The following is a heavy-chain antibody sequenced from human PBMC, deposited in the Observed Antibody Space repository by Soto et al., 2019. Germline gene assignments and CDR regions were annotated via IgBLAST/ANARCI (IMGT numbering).Heavy chain of an antibody. Sequence: ASVKVSCKVSGYTLTELSMHWVRQAPGKGLEWMGGFDPEDGETIYAQKFQGRVTMTEDTSTDTAYMELSSLRAEDTAVYYCARVLNKDIVVVPAASFDYWGLGTLVTVSS. J-gene: IGHJ4*02. CDR3: ARVLNKDIVVVPAASFDY. CDR1: GYTLTELS. D-gene: IGHD2-2*01. CDR2: FDPEDGET. V-gene: IGHV1-24*01.